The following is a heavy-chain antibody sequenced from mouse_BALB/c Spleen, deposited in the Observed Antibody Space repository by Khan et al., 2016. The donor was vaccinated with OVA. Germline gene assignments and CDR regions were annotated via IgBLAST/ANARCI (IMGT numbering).Heavy chain of an antibody. Sequence: QIQLVQSGPELKKPAETVKISCKASGYTFTNYGMNWVKQAPGKGLKWMGWINTYTEEPTYADDFKGRFAFSLETSASTAYLQINNLKNEDTATYFCASGGYWYFDVWGAGTTVTVSS. D-gene: IGHD1-1*02. J-gene: IGHJ1*01. CDR2: INTYTEEP. CDR1: GYTFTNYG. V-gene: IGHV9-3-1*01. CDR3: ASGGYWYFDV.